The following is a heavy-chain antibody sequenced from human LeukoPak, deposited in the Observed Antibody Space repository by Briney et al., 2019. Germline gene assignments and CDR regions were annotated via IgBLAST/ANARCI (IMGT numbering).Heavy chain of an antibody. CDR3: AKDPSSGDYGDRYYFDY. Sequence: PGRSLRLSCAASGLTFSTYGMHWVRQAPGKGVEWVAVISFDGSNKYYADSVKGRFTISRDNSKSTLYLQMNSLRAEDTAVYYCAKDPSSGDYGDRYYFDYWGQGTLVTVSS. J-gene: IGHJ4*02. CDR2: ISFDGSNK. D-gene: IGHD4-17*01. V-gene: IGHV3-30*18. CDR1: GLTFSTYG.